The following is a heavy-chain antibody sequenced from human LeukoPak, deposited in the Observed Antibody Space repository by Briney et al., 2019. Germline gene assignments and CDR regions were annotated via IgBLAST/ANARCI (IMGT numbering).Heavy chain of an antibody. Sequence: GGSLRLSCAASGLTFNSYWMHWVRHAPGKGLVWVSRINSDGSGTSDADFVKGRFTISRDNSKNTLYLQMNSLRAQDTAMYYCARDRLTNDAFDIWGQGTMVTVSS. CDR2: INSDGSGT. J-gene: IGHJ3*02. CDR3: ARDRLTNDAFDI. D-gene: IGHD2-8*01. CDR1: GLTFNSYW. V-gene: IGHV3-74*01.